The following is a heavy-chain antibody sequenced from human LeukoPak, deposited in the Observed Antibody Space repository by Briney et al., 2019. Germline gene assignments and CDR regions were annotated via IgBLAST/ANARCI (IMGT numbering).Heavy chain of an antibody. D-gene: IGHD4-17*01. CDR2: MYNSGST. V-gene: IGHV4-59*01. Sequence: SETLSLTCTVSGSSISGSYWSWIRQPPGKGLEWIAYMYNSGSTNYNPSLKSRVTISIDTSKNQFSLKLSSLTAADTAIYYCARGVESYGDYGYWGQGILVTVSS. CDR3: ARGVESYGDYGY. CDR1: GSSISGSY. J-gene: IGHJ4*02.